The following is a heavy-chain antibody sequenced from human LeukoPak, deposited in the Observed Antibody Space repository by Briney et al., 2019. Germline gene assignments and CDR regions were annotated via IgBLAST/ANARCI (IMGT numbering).Heavy chain of an antibody. D-gene: IGHD1-7*01. J-gene: IGHJ4*02. V-gene: IGHV1-18*01. CDR1: GYTFTSYG. CDR2: ISAYNGNT. Sequence: ASVKVSCKASGYTFTSYGISWVRQAPGQGLEWMGWISAYNGNTIYAQKLQGRVTMTTDTSTSTAYMELKSLRSDDTAVYYCARDWSNWNYGDYWGQGTLVTVSS. CDR3: ARDWSNWNYGDY.